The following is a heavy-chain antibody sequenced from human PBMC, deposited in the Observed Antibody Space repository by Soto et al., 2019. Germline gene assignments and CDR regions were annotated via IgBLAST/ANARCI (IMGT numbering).Heavy chain of an antibody. D-gene: IGHD3-10*01. CDR3: VSDDDYGSNALDM. CDR2: ILNDGSRE. V-gene: IGHV3-33*01. CDR1: GFTFSNYG. J-gene: IGHJ3*02. Sequence: QVQLVESGGGVVQPGRSLRLSCAASGFTFSNYGMHWVRQAPGKGLEWVSIILNDGSREYYRNSVKGRFTISRDNSRNPLFPQMNSLTDVDTALYECVSDDDYGSNALDMWGSGTVVSVSS.